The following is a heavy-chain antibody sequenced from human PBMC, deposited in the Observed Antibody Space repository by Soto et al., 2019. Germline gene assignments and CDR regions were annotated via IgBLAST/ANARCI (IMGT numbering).Heavy chain of an antibody. J-gene: IGHJ4*02. CDR1: GASIAFGGYS. CDR3: ARGGGSDSFDY. Sequence: SETLSLTCTVSGASIAFGGYSWSWIRQTPGKGLEWIGYINHLETTFYNPSFESRLTLSIDRAKNQFSLKLHSMSAADRAVYFCARGGGSDSFDYWGQGILVTVSS. D-gene: IGHD1-26*01. V-gene: IGHV4-30-2*01. CDR2: INHLETT.